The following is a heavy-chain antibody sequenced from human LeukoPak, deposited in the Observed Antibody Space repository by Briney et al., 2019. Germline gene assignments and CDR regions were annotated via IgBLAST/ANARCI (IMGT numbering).Heavy chain of an antibody. CDR1: GYTFTSYA. V-gene: IGHV1-3*01. J-gene: IGHJ6*02. CDR3: ASPYPYCSSTSCYQDYYYYGMDG. D-gene: IGHD2-2*01. CDR2: INAGNGNT. Sequence: ASVKVSCKASGYTFTSYAMHWVRQAPGQRLEWMGWINAGNGNTKYSQKFQGRVTITRDTSASTAYMELSSLRSEDTAVYYCASPYPYCSSTSCYQDYYYYGMDGWGQGTTVTVSS.